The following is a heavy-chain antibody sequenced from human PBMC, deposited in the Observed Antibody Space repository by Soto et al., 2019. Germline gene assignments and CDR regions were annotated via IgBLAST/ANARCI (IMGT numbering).Heavy chain of an antibody. D-gene: IGHD3-22*01. J-gene: IGHJ6*02. V-gene: IGHV1-3*01. CDR1: GYTFTSYG. Sequence: QIQLMQSGAEVKKPGASVKVSCKASGYTFTSYGIHWVRQAPGQRLEWTGWINAGNGNTKYSEKFKGRVTITRDTSASTAYLELRSLRSEDTAVYYCARDPNDSSAYYHHYYYGMDVSGQGTTVTVSS. CDR2: INAGNGNT. CDR3: ARDPNDSSAYYHHYYYGMDV.